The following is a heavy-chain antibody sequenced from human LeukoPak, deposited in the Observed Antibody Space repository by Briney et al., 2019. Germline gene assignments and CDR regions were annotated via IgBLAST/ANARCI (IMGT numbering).Heavy chain of an antibody. D-gene: IGHD2-2*01. Sequence: GGSLRLSCAASGFTFDDYAMHWVRQAPGKGLEWVSGISWNSGSIGYADSVKGRFTISRDNAKNSLYLQMNSLRAEDTAVYYCAREPPYCSSTSCYSGYYGMDVWGQGTTVTVSS. CDR3: AREPPYCSSTSCYSGYYGMDV. J-gene: IGHJ6*02. CDR2: ISWNSGSI. V-gene: IGHV3-9*01. CDR1: GFTFDDYA.